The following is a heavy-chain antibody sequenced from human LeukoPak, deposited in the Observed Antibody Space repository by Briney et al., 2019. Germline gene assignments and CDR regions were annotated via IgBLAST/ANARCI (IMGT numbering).Heavy chain of an antibody. Sequence: GGSLRLSCAASGFTFSSYGMHWVRQAPGKGLEWVAFIRYDGSNKYYADSVKGRFTISRDNSKNTLYLQMNSLRAEDTAVYYCAREDDYYDSSGEIWGQGTLVTVSS. CDR3: AREDDYYDSSGEI. V-gene: IGHV3-30*02. D-gene: IGHD3-22*01. J-gene: IGHJ4*02. CDR1: GFTFSSYG. CDR2: IRYDGSNK.